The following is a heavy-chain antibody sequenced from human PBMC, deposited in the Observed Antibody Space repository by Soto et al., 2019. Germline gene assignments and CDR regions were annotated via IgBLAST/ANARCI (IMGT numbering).Heavy chain of an antibody. CDR1: GVAFDDYA. V-gene: IGHV3-9*01. CDR2: ISWSGSTI. J-gene: IGHJ4*02. CDR3: TKEVRHHFSYYFDN. Sequence: EVQLVESGGGLVQPGRSLRLSCVISGVAFDDYAMHWVRQVPGKGLEWVAGISWSGSTIDYADSVKGRFTISRDNANNSLYLEMSGLRPDDTAVYYCTKEVRHHFSYYFDNWGQGTLVTVSS. D-gene: IGHD3-3*02.